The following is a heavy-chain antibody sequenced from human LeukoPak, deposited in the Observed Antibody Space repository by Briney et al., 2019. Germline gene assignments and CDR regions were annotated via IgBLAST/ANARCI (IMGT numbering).Heavy chain of an antibody. CDR1: GLIFSNYA. Sequence: GGSLRLSCAASGLIFSNYAMSWVRQAPGKGLEWVSGISGSGDNTYYADSVKGRFTISRDNSKNTLYAQVNSLGTEDTAAYYCAKGSYYDSSGSFYFDYWGQGTLVTVSS. V-gene: IGHV3-23*01. J-gene: IGHJ4*02. CDR2: ISGSGDNT. D-gene: IGHD3-22*01. CDR3: AKGSYYDSSGSFYFDY.